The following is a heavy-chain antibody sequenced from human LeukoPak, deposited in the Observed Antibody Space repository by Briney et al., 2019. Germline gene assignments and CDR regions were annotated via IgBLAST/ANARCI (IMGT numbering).Heavy chain of an antibody. CDR1: GFTLSSYE. D-gene: IGHD2-15*01. CDR3: ARLPPKVHCSGGGCFLPYY. Sequence: PGGSLRLSCAASGFTLSSYEMKWVRQAPGKGVEGVAYISSSGNTIYYAHSVKSPFTIPRHYAKNSLYLQMTTLRAQYTAVYYCARLPPKVHCSGGGCFLPYYWGQGTLVTVSS. V-gene: IGHV3-48*03. J-gene: IGHJ4*02. CDR2: ISSSGNTI.